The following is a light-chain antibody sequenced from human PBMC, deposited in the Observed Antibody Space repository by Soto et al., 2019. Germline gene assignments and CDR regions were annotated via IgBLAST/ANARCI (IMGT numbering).Light chain of an antibody. J-gene: IGLJ2*01. Sequence: SYELTHPPSVSVGPGKTARITCGGKNIGSKSVHWYQQKPGQAPVLVIYYDSDRPSGIPERFSGSNSGNTATLTISRVEAGDEADYYCQVWDSSSDHVVFGGGTKLTVL. CDR3: QVWDSSSDHVV. V-gene: IGLV3-21*04. CDR2: YDS. CDR1: NIGSKS.